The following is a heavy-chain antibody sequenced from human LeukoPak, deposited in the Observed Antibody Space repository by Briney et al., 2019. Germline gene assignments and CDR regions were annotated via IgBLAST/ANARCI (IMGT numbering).Heavy chain of an antibody. CDR2: VIPICGTA. Sequence: SVKVSCKASVGTFISYAISWVRQAPGQGREWMGGVIPICGTANYAQKFQGRVTITADESTSTAYMELRSLRSEDTAVYYCAREARIAAAGPPDWFDPWGQGTLVTVSS. CDR1: VGTFISYA. CDR3: AREARIAAAGPPDWFDP. D-gene: IGHD6-13*01. J-gene: IGHJ5*02. V-gene: IGHV1-69*13.